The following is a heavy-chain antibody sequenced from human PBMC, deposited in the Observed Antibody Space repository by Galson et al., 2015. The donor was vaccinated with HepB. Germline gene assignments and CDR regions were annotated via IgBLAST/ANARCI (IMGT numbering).Heavy chain of an antibody. V-gene: IGHV3-7*03. D-gene: IGHD6-19*01. Sequence: SLRLSCAASRLVISRSWMSWVRQAPGKGLEWVANIKQDGSEKYYVDSVKGRFTISRDNAKNSLYLQMNSLRAEDTAVYYCARAPGEQWLVQGGVTYYFDYWGQGTLVTVSS. J-gene: IGHJ4*02. CDR2: IKQDGSEK. CDR1: RLVISRSW. CDR3: ARAPGEQWLVQGGVTYYFDY.